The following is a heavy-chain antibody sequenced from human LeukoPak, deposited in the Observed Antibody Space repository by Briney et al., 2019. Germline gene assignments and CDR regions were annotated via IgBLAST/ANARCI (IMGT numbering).Heavy chain of an antibody. D-gene: IGHD5-24*01. J-gene: IGHJ4*02. CDR1: GGSISTYY. Sequence: SETLSLTCTVSGGSISTYYWTWIRQPPGKGLEWIGYIYYSGGTNYNPSLKSRVTISVDTSKNQLSLRLNSVTAADTAVYYCARDPGDGHFDYWGQGTLVSVCS. CDR3: ARDPGDGHFDY. V-gene: IGHV4-59*01. CDR2: IYYSGGT.